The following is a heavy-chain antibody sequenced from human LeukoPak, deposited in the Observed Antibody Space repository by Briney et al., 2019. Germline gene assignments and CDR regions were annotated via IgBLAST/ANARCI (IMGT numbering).Heavy chain of an antibody. J-gene: IGHJ4*02. V-gene: IGHV4-59*01. CDR3: ARSRLGYDSSGYYYYSIYYFDY. CDR1: GGSISSYY. CDR2: IYYSGST. Sequence: SETLSLTCTVSGGSISSYYWSWIRQPPGKGLEWIGYIYYSGSTNYNPSLKSRVTISVDASKNQFSLKLSSVTAADTAVYYCARSRLGYDSSGYYYYSIYYFDYWGQGTLVTVSS. D-gene: IGHD3-22*01.